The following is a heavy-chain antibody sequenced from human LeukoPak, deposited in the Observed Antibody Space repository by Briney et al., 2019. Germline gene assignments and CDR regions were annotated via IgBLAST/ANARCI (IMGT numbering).Heavy chain of an antibody. CDR2: ITPPSGGT. CDR3: VRDPGWLQVDY. D-gene: IGHD5-24*01. Sequence: ASVTVSCKASGYTFTDYYIHWVRLPHGQGLEWMGWITPPSGGTNYAEKLQGRVTMTRDTTISTAYMELTRLTSDDARVYYCVRDPGWLQVDYWGQGTLLTVSS. CDR1: GYTFTDYY. J-gene: IGHJ4*02. V-gene: IGHV1-2*02.